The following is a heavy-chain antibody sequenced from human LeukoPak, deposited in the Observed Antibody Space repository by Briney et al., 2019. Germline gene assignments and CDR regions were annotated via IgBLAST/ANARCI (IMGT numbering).Heavy chain of an antibody. D-gene: IGHD5-18*01. CDR2: INQDGSKQ. V-gene: IGHV3-7*01. CDR1: GFTFSSSW. CDR3: AREVDTAMVGEARADY. Sequence: PGGSLRLSCSASGFTFSSSWMNWVRQAPGKGLEWVANINQDGSKQNYVDSVKGRFTVSRDNAQNSLYLQMNSLRAEDTAMYYCAREVDTAMVGEARADYWGQGTLVTVSS. J-gene: IGHJ4*02.